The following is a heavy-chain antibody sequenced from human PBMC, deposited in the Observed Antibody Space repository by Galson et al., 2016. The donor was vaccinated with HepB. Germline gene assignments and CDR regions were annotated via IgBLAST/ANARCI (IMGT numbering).Heavy chain of an antibody. Sequence: SLRLSCAASGFTFSNYGMHWVRQAPGKGLEWVAVTWYDGSNKNYADSVKGRFTISRDNSKKTLYLQMNSLRAEDTAVYYCAKVSDEYYFDYWGQGTLVTVS. CDR3: AKVSDEYYFDY. J-gene: IGHJ4*02. CDR2: TWYDGSNK. CDR1: GFTFSNYG. V-gene: IGHV3-33*06.